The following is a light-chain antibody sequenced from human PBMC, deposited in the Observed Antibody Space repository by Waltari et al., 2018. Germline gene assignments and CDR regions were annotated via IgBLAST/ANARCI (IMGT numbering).Light chain of an antibody. CDR1: QSIGKY. J-gene: IGKJ2*01. V-gene: IGKV1-39*01. CDR3: QQGYTDPMYT. Sequence: DIQMTQSPSSLAASVRDRVNITCRASQSIGKYLNWYKHRPGEAPKLLISAASTLRSGVPSRFSGSGSGTDFTLTIISLQPEDFAVYYCQQGYTDPMYTFGQGTKLEI. CDR2: AAS.